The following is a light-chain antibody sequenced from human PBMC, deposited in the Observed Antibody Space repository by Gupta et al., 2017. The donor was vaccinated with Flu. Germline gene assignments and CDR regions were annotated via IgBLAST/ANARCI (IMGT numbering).Light chain of an antibody. V-gene: IGKV1-39*01. Sequence: DIQMTQSPSSLSASIGDRVTITCRASQSMSHFLNWYQQKPGTAPKLLIYDASSLQSGIPSRFSGSGSETDFTLTISRLQPEDFATYYCLQSYNAPYTFGQGTKVEIK. CDR2: DAS. CDR1: QSMSHF. CDR3: LQSYNAPYT. J-gene: IGKJ2*01.